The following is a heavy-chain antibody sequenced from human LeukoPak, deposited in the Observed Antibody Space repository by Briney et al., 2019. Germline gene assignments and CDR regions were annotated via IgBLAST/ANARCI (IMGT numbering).Heavy chain of an antibody. Sequence: SETLSLTCAVYGGSFSGYYWSWIRQPPGKGLEWIGEINHSGSTNYNPSLKSRVTISVDTSKNQFSLKPSSVTAADTAVYYCARGVVVVPAASNWFDPWGQGTLVTVSS. V-gene: IGHV4-34*01. CDR3: ARGVVVVPAASNWFDP. J-gene: IGHJ5*02. D-gene: IGHD2-2*01. CDR1: GGSFSGYY. CDR2: INHSGST.